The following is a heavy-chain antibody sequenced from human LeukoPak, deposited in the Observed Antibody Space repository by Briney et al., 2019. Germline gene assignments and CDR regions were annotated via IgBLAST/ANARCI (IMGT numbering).Heavy chain of an antibody. Sequence: GGSLRLSCAASRFTFSSYAMSWVRQAPGKGLEWVSAISGSGGSTYYADSVKGRFTISRDNSKNTLYLQMNSLRAEDTAVYYCAKTYGSWTVRVRNYFDYWGQGTLVTVSS. D-gene: IGHD3-10*01. CDR2: ISGSGGST. J-gene: IGHJ4*02. CDR1: RFTFSSYA. V-gene: IGHV3-23*01. CDR3: AKTYGSWTVRVRNYFDY.